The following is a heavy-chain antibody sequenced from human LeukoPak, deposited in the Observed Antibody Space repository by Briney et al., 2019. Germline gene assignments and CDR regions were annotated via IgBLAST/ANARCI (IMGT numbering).Heavy chain of an antibody. D-gene: IGHD6-19*01. J-gene: IGHJ4*02. CDR1: GGTFSSYA. CDR3: ARDLPNPAVAGFDYYFDY. Sequence: GASVKVSCKASGGTFSSYAISWVRQAPGQGLEWMGGIIPIFGTANYAQKFQGRVTITADESTSTAYIELSSLRSEDTAVYYCARDLPNPAVAGFDYYFDYWGQGTLVTVSS. CDR2: IIPIFGTA. V-gene: IGHV1-69*13.